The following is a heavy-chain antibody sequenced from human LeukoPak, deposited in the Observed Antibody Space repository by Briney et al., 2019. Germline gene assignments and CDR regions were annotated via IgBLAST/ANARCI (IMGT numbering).Heavy chain of an antibody. D-gene: IGHD2-21*01. CDR1: GFIFTSYY. J-gene: IGHJ3*02. CDR3: ACVVRGAFDI. V-gene: IGHV1-46*03. Sequence: ASVKVSCKASGFIFTSYYMHWVRQAPGQGLEWMGIINPSGGSTSYPQKFQGRVTMTRDTSTSTVYMELSSLRPEDTAVYYCACVVRGAFDIWGQGTLVTVSS. CDR2: INPSGGST.